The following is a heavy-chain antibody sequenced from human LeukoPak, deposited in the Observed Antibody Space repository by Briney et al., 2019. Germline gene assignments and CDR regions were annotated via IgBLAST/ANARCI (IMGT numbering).Heavy chain of an antibody. J-gene: IGHJ4*02. CDR2: IYSGGST. V-gene: IGHV3-66*01. Sequence: GGSLRLSCAASGFTVSSNYMSWVRQAPGKGLEWVSVIYSGGSTFYADSVKGRFTISRDNSKSTLHLQMSSLRGEDTAVYYCVRDEGYNNMWPGFWGQGTLVTVSS. D-gene: IGHD1-1*01. CDR3: VRDEGYNNMWPGF. CDR1: GFTVSSNY.